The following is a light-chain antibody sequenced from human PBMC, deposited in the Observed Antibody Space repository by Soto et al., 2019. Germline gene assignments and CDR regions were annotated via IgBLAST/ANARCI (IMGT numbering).Light chain of an antibody. Sequence: QPVLTQPASVSGSPGQSITISCTGTSSDVGGYNYVSWYQQHPGKAPKLMIYDVSNRPSGVSNRFSGSKSGNTASLTISGLQAEDEADYYCSSYTSSSTSRYVFGTGTQLTVL. J-gene: IGLJ1*01. CDR3: SSYTSSSTSRYV. V-gene: IGLV2-14*01. CDR1: SSDVGGYNY. CDR2: DVS.